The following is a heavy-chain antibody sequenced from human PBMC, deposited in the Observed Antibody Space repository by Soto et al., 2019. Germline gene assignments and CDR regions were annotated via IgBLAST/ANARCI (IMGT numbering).Heavy chain of an antibody. V-gene: IGHV3-64*02. J-gene: IGHJ6*02. CDR1: GFTFSSYA. D-gene: IGHD3-3*02. CDR3: ARGSPFWETLRGGMDV. Sequence: GGSLRLSCAASGFTFSSYAMHWVRQAPGKGLEYVSAISSNGGSTYYADSVKGRFTISRDNSKNTLYLQMGSLRAEDMAVYYCARGSPFWETLRGGMDVWGQGTTVTVSS. CDR2: ISSNGGST.